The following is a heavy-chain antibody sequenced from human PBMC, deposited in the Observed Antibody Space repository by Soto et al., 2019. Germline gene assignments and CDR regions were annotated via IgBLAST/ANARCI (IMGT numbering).Heavy chain of an antibody. D-gene: IGHD2-8*01. J-gene: IGHJ4*02. Sequence: TLSLTCAVSGVSISSGNWWTWVRQTPQRGLEYIGEIFHDGTANYYPSFERRVAISVDTSKNQFSLKLTSVTAADTAIYFCARLVYDTRLNYMYFDFWGQGALVTVSS. CDR1: GVSISSGNW. CDR3: ARLVYDTRLNYMYFDF. CDR2: IFHDGTA. V-gene: IGHV4-4*01.